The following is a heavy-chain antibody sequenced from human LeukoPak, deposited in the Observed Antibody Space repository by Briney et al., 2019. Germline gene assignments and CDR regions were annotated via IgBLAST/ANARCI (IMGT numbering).Heavy chain of an antibody. V-gene: IGHV4-34*01. Sequence: PSETLSLTCAVYGGSFSGYYWSWIRQPPGKGLEWIGEINHSGSTNYNPSLKSRVTISVDTSKNQFSLKLSSVTAADTAVYYCARARETVPIDYWSQGTLVTVSS. D-gene: IGHD4-11*01. J-gene: IGHJ4*02. CDR2: INHSGST. CDR3: ARARETVPIDY. CDR1: GGSFSGYY.